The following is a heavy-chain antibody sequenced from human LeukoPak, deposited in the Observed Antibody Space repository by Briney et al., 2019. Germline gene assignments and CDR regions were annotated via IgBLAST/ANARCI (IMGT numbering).Heavy chain of an antibody. CDR1: GFTFSSYD. CDR3: ARSIAAAGTKRWFDP. V-gene: IGHV3-30*03. Sequence: GGSLRLSCAASGFTFSSYDMHWVRQAPGKGLEWVAVISYDGSNKYYADSVKGRFTISRDNSKNTLYLQMNNLRAEDTAVYYCARSIAAAGTKRWFDPWGQGTLVTVSS. D-gene: IGHD6-13*01. CDR2: ISYDGSNK. J-gene: IGHJ5*02.